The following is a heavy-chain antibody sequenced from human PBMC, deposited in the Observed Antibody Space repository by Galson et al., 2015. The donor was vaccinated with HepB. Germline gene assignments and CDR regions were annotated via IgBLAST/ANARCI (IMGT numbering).Heavy chain of an antibody. CDR3: ARDVNFGGRFDT. CDR2: ISGSGDST. V-gene: IGHV3-23*01. Sequence: SLRLSCAVSGFTFSDYAMSWVRQAPGRGLEWVSAISGSGDSTYYADSVQGRFIISRDNSKKTPHLQMNRLTAEDTALYYCARDVNFGGRFDTWGQGTLVSVSA. J-gene: IGHJ5*02. CDR1: GFTFSDYA. D-gene: IGHD2/OR15-2a*01.